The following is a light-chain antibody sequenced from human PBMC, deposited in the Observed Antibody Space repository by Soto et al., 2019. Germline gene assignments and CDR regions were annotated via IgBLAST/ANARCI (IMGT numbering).Light chain of an antibody. CDR3: QQYGSSYPWT. CDR2: GAS. V-gene: IGKV3-20*01. J-gene: IGKJ1*01. Sequence: EIVMMQYQATMSVSRGERAPVCCRASQSVSSNLAWYQQKPGQAPRLLIYGASSRATGIPDRFSGSGSGTDFTLTIRRLEPEDFAVYYCQQYGSSYPWTFGQGTKVDI. CDR1: QSVSSN.